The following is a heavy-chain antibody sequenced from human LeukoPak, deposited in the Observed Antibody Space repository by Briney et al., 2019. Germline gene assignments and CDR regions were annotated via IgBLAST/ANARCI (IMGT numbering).Heavy chain of an antibody. D-gene: IGHD3-22*01. CDR3: ARAYYYDSSGYPAHAFDI. V-gene: IGHV1-46*01. J-gene: IGHJ3*02. Sequence: ASVKVSCKASGYTFTSYYMHWVRQAPGQGLEWMGIINPSGGSTSYAQKFQGRVTMTRDTSTSTVYVELSSLRSEDTAVYYCARAYYYDSSGYPAHAFDIWGQGTMVTVSS. CDR2: INPSGGST. CDR1: GYTFTSYY.